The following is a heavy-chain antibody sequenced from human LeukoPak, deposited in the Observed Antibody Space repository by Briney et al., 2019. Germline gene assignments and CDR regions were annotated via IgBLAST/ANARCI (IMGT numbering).Heavy chain of an antibody. Sequence: PSETLSLTCAVSVGSISIYYWSWVRQPPRKGLEWIGYIYYRGSTNYIPSLKSRVTISVDRSKNQFSLKLSSVNAADTAVYYCARDAYGDYFFDYWGQGTLVTVSS. V-gene: IGHV4-59*12. CDR1: VGSISIYY. CDR3: ARDAYGDYFFDY. CDR2: IYYRGST. D-gene: IGHD4-17*01. J-gene: IGHJ4*02.